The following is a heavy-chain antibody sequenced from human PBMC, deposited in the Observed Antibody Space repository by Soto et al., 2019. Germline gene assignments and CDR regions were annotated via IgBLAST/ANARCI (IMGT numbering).Heavy chain of an antibody. V-gene: IGHV3-30-3*01. CDR2: ISYDGSNK. Sequence: GGSLRLSCAASGFTFSSYAMHWVRQAPGKGLEWVAVISYDGSNKYYADSVKGRFTISRDNSKNTLYLQMNSLRAEDTAVYYCAREGDSSWVFYYYYGMDVWGQGTTVTVSS. J-gene: IGHJ6*02. CDR3: AREGDSSWVFYYYYGMDV. CDR1: GFTFSSYA. D-gene: IGHD6-13*01.